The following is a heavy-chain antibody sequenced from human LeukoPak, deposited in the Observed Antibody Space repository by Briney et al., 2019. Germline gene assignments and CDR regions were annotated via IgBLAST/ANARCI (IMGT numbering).Heavy chain of an antibody. J-gene: IGHJ4*02. D-gene: IGHD3-10*01. Sequence: GGSLRLSCAASGFTFSSYGMHWVRQAPGKGLEWVAVISYDGRNKYFADSVKGRFTISRDNSKNTLYLQMNSLRAEDTAVYYCAKGNYYGPFDYWGQGTLVTVSS. CDR2: ISYDGRNK. CDR1: GFTFSSYG. CDR3: AKGNYYGPFDY. V-gene: IGHV3-30*18.